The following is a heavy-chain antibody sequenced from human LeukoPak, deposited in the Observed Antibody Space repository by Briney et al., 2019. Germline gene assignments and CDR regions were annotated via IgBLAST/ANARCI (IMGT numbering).Heavy chain of an antibody. Sequence: SETLSLTCTVSGGSISSSSYYWGWIRQPPGKGLESIGYIYYSGSTIYNPSLKSRVTISVDTSKNQFSLKLTSVTAADTAVYYCARLPSGTLNPPFDYWGQGSLVTVSS. CDR3: ARLPSGTLNPPFDY. D-gene: IGHD3-10*01. CDR1: GGSISSSSYY. CDR2: IYYSGST. J-gene: IGHJ4*02. V-gene: IGHV4-61*05.